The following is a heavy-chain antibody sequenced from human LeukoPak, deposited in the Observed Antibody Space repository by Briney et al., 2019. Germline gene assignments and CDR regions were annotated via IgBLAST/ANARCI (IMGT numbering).Heavy chain of an antibody. V-gene: IGHV3-30*03. CDR3: AHIVVVPAAILGPPARDHDAFDI. CDR2: ISYDGSNK. Sequence: GRSLRLSCAASGFTFSSYGMHWVRQAPGKGLEWVAVISYDGSNKYYADSVKGRFTISRDNSKNTLYLQMNSLRAEDTAVYYCAHIVVVPAAILGPPARDHDAFDIWGQGTMVTDSS. D-gene: IGHD2-2*01. J-gene: IGHJ3*02. CDR1: GFTFSSYG.